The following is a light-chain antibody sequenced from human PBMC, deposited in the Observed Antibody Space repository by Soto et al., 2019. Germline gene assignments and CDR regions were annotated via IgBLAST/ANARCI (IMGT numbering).Light chain of an antibody. CDR1: SGHSNYA. CDR3: QTWGTGIWV. Sequence: QSVLTQSPSASASLGASVKLTCTLSSGHSNYAITWHQQQPEKGPRYLMKLNSDGSHSKGDGIPDRLSGSSSGAERYLTISSLQSEDEADYYCQTWGTGIWVFGGGTKLTVL. J-gene: IGLJ3*02. CDR2: LNSDGSH. V-gene: IGLV4-69*02.